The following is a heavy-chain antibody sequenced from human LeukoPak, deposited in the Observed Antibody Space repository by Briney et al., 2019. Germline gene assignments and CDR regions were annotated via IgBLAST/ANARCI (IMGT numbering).Heavy chain of an antibody. J-gene: IGHJ4*02. CDR1: GFTSDDYA. CDR3: AKANHYGDYLDY. V-gene: IGHV3-9*02. CDR2: ISWNSGSI. D-gene: IGHD4-17*01. Sequence: GGSLRLSCAASGFTSDDYAMYWVRQAPGKGLEWVSGISWNSGSIGYADSVKGRFTISRDNAKDSLYLQMNSLRAEDTALYYCAKANHYGDYLDYWGQGTLVTVSS.